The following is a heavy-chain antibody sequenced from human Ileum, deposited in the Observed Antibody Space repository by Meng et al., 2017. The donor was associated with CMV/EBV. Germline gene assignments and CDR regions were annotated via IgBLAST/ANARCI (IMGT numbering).Heavy chain of an antibody. D-gene: IGHD1-26*01. Sequence: SVNVSCKASGYTFTGYYMHWVRQAPGQGLEWMGWINPNSGGTNYAQKFQGRVTMTRDTSISTAYMELSRLRSDDTAVYYCARGSGSSLYGMDVWGQGTTVTVSS. CDR1: GYTFTGYY. V-gene: IGHV1-2*02. J-gene: IGHJ6*02. CDR2: INPNSGGT. CDR3: ARGSGSSLYGMDV.